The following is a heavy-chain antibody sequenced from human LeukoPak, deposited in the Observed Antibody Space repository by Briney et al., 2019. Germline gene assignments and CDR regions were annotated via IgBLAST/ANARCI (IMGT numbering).Heavy chain of an antibody. CDR1: GGSISSSSYY. CDR3: ARVVYSSSWYYYYYYMDV. V-gene: IGHV4-39*07. CDR2: IYYSGST. Sequence: PSETLSLTCTVSGGSISSSSYYGGWIRQPPGKGLEWIGSIYYSGSTYYNPSLRSRVTISVDTSKNQFSLKLSSVTAADTAVYYCARVVYSSSWYYYYYYMDVWGKGTTVTVSS. D-gene: IGHD6-13*01. J-gene: IGHJ6*03.